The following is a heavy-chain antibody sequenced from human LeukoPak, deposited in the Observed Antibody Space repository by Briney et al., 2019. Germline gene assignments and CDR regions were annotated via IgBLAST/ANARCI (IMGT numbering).Heavy chain of an antibody. D-gene: IGHD6-19*01. Sequence: GGSLRLSCEGSGFSVNGYVMSWVRQAPGKGLEWIAVTGGSDDNTHYANSVKGRFTISRDNSENRLFLQMNSLRPDDSALYYCTKDLMTGFSSGWYFAYWGQGTLVTVSS. J-gene: IGHJ4*02. CDR2: TGGSDDNT. V-gene: IGHV3-23*01. CDR1: GFSVNGYV. CDR3: TKDLMTGFSSGWYFAY.